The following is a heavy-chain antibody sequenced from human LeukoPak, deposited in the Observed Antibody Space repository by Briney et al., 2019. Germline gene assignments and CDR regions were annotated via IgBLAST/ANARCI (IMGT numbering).Heavy chain of an antibody. CDR2: INPNSGGT. Sequence: GASVTVSCKASGYTFTAYYMHWVRQAPGQGLEWMGWINPNSGGTNYAQNFQGRVTMTRDTSISTAYMELSRLRSDDTAVYYCSRPFIETPSLGALDYWGQGTLVTVSS. J-gene: IGHJ4*01. CDR3: SRPFIETPSLGALDY. D-gene: IGHD4-23*01. V-gene: IGHV1-2*02. CDR1: GYTFTAYY.